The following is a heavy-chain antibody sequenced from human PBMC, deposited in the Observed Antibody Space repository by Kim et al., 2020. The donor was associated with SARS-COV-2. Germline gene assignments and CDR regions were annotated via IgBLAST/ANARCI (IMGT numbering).Heavy chain of an antibody. CDR3: ARGPDSSSWFDP. CDR2: ISYDGSNK. D-gene: IGHD6-13*01. Sequence: GGSLRLSCAASGFTFSSYAMHWVRQAPGKGLEWVAVISYDGSNKYYADSVKGRFTISRDNSKNTLYLQMNSLRAEDTAVYYCARGPDSSSWFDPWGQGTLVTVSS. J-gene: IGHJ5*02. CDR1: GFTFSSYA. V-gene: IGHV3-30*04.